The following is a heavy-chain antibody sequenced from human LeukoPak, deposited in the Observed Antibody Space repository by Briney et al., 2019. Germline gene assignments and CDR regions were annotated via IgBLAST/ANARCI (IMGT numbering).Heavy chain of an antibody. D-gene: IGHD3-3*01. V-gene: IGHV3-7*01. CDR2: IVEDGSAK. Sequence: GGSLRLSCAASGFTFIGYWMTWLRQAPGKGPEWVANIVEDGSAKYYLGSVKGRFTISRDNAKNSLYLQMNSLRAEDTAVYYCATYYDFWSGYSRSYYFDYWCQGTLVTVSS. CDR1: GFTFIGYW. CDR3: ATYYDFWSGYSRSYYFDY. J-gene: IGHJ4*02.